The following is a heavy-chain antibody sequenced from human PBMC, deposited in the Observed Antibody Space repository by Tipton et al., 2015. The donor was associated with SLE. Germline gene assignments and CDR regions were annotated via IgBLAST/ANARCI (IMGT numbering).Heavy chain of an antibody. Sequence: TLSLTCAVYGGSFSGYYWSWIRQPPGKGLERIGEINHSGSTNYNPSLKSRVTISVDTSKNQLSLKLSSVTAADTAVYYCARQDFWSGYSPYYFDSWGQGTLVTVSS. CDR1: GGSFSGYY. CDR3: ARQDFWSGYSPYYFDS. J-gene: IGHJ4*02. CDR2: INHSGST. V-gene: IGHV4-34*01. D-gene: IGHD3-3*01.